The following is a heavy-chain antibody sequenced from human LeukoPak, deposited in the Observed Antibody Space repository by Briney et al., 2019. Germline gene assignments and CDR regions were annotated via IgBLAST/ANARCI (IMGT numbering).Heavy chain of an antibody. D-gene: IGHD3-22*01. V-gene: IGHV4-38-2*02. Sequence: SETLSLTCDVSGYSINFGHLWGWIRQPPGKGLEWIASINHSGRTYYTPSLKSRVPISVDTLKNQFSLKVTSVTAEDTAMYFCARESSAVAHTMMRDWLDPWGQGTLVTVSS. CDR2: INHSGRT. CDR1: GYSINFGHL. J-gene: IGHJ5*02. CDR3: ARESSAVAHTMMRDWLDP.